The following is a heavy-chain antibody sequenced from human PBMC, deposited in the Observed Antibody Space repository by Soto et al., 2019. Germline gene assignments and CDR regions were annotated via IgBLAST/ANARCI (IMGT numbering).Heavy chain of an antibody. J-gene: IGHJ6*02. CDR3: ARWNYGMDV. V-gene: IGHV3-7*03. CDR2: IRQDGSEQ. Sequence: EVHLVQSGGGLVQPGGSLRLSCAASGFMFSNYVMTWVRQAPGKGLEWVANIRQDGSEQYFVDSVKGRFTISRDNSKNSFHLQMNSLRAEDTAVYKCARWNYGMDVWGQGTTVTVS. CDR1: GFMFSNYV.